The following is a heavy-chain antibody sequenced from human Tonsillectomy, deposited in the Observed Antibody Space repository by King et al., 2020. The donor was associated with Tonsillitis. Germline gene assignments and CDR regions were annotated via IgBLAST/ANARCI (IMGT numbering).Heavy chain of an antibody. D-gene: IGHD2-8*01. J-gene: IGHJ4*02. CDR2: IYYSWST. Sequence: VQLQESGPGLVKPSETLSLTCTVSGGSISSYYWSWIRQPPGKGLAWIGYIYYSWSTNYNPSLKSRVTISVDTSQNQFSLTLSSVTAAATAVDYCARHPLGYCTNGVCYRGVGFDYWGQGTLVTVSS. CDR1: GGSISSYY. V-gene: IGHV4-59*08. CDR3: ARHPLGYCTNGVCYRGVGFDY.